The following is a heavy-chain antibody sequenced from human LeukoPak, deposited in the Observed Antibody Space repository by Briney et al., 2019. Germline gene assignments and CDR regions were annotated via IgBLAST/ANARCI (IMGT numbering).Heavy chain of an antibody. J-gene: IGHJ4*02. Sequence: SETLSLTCAVYGGSFSGYYWSWIRQPPGKGLEWIGEINHSGSTNYNPSLKSRVTMSVDTSKNQFSLKLSSVTAADTAVYYCARGKWNYFGEQFDYWGQGTLVTVSS. CDR2: INHSGST. CDR3: ARGKWNYFGEQFDY. D-gene: IGHD1-7*01. V-gene: IGHV4-34*01. CDR1: GGSFSGYY.